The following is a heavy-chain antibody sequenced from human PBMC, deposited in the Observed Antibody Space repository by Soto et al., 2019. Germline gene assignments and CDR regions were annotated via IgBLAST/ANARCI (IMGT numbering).Heavy chain of an antibody. D-gene: IGHD4-4*01. CDR1: GFTFSTYA. CDR3: ARDQKGEGSIDY. J-gene: IGHJ4*02. CDR2: VSSDGGTK. V-gene: IGHV3-30-3*01. Sequence: QVQLVESGGGVVQPGRSLRLSCTASGFTFSTYAMHWVRQAPGKGLEWVAVVSSDGGTKFYGDSVKGRFTISRDNSKNTLSLQMNSLRGEDTAVYYCARDQKGEGSIDYWGQGTLVTVPS.